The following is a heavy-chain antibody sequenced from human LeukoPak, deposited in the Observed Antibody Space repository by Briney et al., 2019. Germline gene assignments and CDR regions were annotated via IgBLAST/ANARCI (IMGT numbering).Heavy chain of an antibody. J-gene: IGHJ3*02. Sequence: SGTLSLTCAVSGGSISSSNWWSWVRQPPGKGLEWIGSIYHSGSTYYHPSLKSRVTISVDTSKNQFSLRLSSVTAADTAVYYCARVGGPFDIWGQGPMVTVSS. V-gene: IGHV4-4*02. CDR2: IYHSGST. CDR3: ARVGGPFDI. D-gene: IGHD3-16*01. CDR1: GGSISSSNW.